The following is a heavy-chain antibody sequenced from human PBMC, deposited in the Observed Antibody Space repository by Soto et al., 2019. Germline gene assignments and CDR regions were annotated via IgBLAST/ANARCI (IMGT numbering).Heavy chain of an antibody. D-gene: IGHD4-4*01. J-gene: IGHJ4*02. V-gene: IGHV1-69*01. Sequence: QVQLVQSGAEVKKVGSSVKVSCKASGGTFSRYLIAWVRQAPGHGLEWMGQIIPIFGTISHAQNFQGRITITADESTSTAYMELSSLRSDDTAVYYCARPRTVAATKGYDYWGQGTLVTVSS. CDR1: GGTFSRYL. CDR3: ARPRTVAATKGYDY. CDR2: IIPIFGTI.